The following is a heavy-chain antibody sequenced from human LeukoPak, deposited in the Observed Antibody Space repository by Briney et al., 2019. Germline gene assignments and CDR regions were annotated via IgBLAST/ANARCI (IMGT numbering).Heavy chain of an antibody. Sequence: ASVTVSCKASGYMFTKYGINWVRQAPGQGLEWMGWISPYNGNTKYAQTLQGRVTMTTDTSTNTAYMELRSLGSDDTAGYYFARGGYYYDSSEGFYFDYWGQGTLVTVSS. CDR1: GYMFTKYG. CDR2: ISPYNGNT. CDR3: ARGGYYYDSSEGFYFDY. D-gene: IGHD3-22*01. V-gene: IGHV1-18*01. J-gene: IGHJ4*02.